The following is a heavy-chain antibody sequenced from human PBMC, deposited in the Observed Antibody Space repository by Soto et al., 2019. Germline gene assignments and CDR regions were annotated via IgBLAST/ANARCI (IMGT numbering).Heavy chain of an antibody. Sequence: PGGSLGPSCEASGLIFSSYARHWGRQAPGKGLEYVSAISSNGGSTYYANSVKGRFTISRDNSKNTLYLQMGSLRAEDMAVYYCARGPGYYFDYWGQGT. CDR2: ISSNGGST. CDR1: GLIFSSYA. CDR3: ARGPGYYFDY. V-gene: IGHV3-64*01. J-gene: IGHJ4*02.